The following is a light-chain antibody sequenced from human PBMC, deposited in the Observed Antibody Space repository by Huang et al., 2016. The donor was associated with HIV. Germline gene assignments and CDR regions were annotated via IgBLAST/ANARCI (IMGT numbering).Light chain of an antibody. J-gene: IGKJ1*01. CDR1: QSVTSN. V-gene: IGKV3-15*01. CDR2: SAS. CDR3: QHYNNWPWWT. Sequence: EVVMTQSPAILSVSPGERATLSCRASQSVTSNLAWYQQKPGQAPRLLIHSASTRDTGIPARFSGSGSGTEFTLTISSLQSEDFAVYYCQHYNNWPWWTFGQGTKVEIK.